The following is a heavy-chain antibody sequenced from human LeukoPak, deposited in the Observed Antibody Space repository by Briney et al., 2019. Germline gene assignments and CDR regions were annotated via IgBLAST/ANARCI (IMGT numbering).Heavy chain of an antibody. D-gene: IGHD5-18*01. Sequence: GGSLRLSCAASGFTFSRSWIHWVRQAPGQGLVWVSCISTDGAKTIYADSVKGRFTISRDNAKNTLFLQMNSLRAEDTAVYYCARDGYGFGAFDYWGQGTLVTVSS. CDR2: ISTDGAKT. V-gene: IGHV3-74*01. J-gene: IGHJ4*02. CDR3: ARDGYGFGAFDY. CDR1: GFTFSRSW.